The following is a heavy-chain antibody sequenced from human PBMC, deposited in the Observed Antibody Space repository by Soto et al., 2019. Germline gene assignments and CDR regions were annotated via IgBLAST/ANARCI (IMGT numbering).Heavy chain of an antibody. CDR2: IYSGGST. D-gene: IGHD3-22*01. Sequence: EVQLVESGGGLIQPGGSLRLSCAASGFTVSSNYMSWVRQAPGKGLEWVSVIYSGGSTYYADSVKGRITISRDNSKNTLYLQMSSLRAEDTAVYYCLRDRVESGYPEYFQHWGQGTLVTVSS. V-gene: IGHV3-53*01. CDR1: GFTVSSNY. J-gene: IGHJ1*01. CDR3: LRDRVESGYPEYFQH.